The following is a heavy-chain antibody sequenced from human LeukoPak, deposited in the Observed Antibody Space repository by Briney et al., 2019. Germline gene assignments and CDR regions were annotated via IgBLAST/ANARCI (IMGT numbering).Heavy chain of an antibody. J-gene: IGHJ6*03. Sequence: SETLSLTCTVSDYSINSGSYWGWIRQPPGKGLEWIGSVYHRGGAYYNPSLKSRVTISVDTSKSQFSLTLSSVTAADTAASFCARAITTGNYYYYMDVWGKGTTVTVSS. D-gene: IGHD1-14*01. CDR1: DYSINSGSY. CDR2: VYHRGGA. CDR3: ARAITTGNYYYYMDV. V-gene: IGHV4-38-2*02.